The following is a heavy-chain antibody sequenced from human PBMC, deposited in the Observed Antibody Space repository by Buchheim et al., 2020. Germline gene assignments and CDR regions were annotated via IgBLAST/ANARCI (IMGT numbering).Heavy chain of an antibody. D-gene: IGHD6-13*01. CDR1: GGSISSSNW. CDR2: IYHSGST. J-gene: IGHJ4*02. Sequence: QVQLQESGPGLVKPSGTLSLTCAVSGGSISSSNWWSWVRQPPGKGLAWIGEIYHSGSTNYNPSLKSRATISADKSKHQFSLKLNSVTAADTAVYYCVGSPPLSGYTYWGQGTL. V-gene: IGHV4-4*02. CDR3: VGSPPLSGYTY.